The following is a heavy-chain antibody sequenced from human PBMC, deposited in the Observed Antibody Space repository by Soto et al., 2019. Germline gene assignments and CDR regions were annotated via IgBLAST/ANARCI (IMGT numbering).Heavy chain of an antibody. CDR2: IYPGDSDT. V-gene: IGHV5-51*01. Sequence: VECLSSSCKVSGYSFTRYGIGWVLQMPGKGLEWMGIIYPGDSDTRYSPSFQGQVTISADKSISTAYLQWSSLKASDTAMYYCARRGRGDSAAWFDPWGQGTLVTVSS. J-gene: IGHJ5*02. CDR1: GYSFTRYG. D-gene: IGHD4-17*01. CDR3: ARRGRGDSAAWFDP.